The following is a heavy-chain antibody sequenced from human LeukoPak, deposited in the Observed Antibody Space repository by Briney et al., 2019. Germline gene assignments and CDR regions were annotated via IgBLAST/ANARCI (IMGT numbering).Heavy chain of an antibody. V-gene: IGHV3-30*18. Sequence: GGSLRLSCAASGFTFSSYGMHWVRQAPGKGLEWVAVISYDGSNKYYADSVKGRFTTSRGNSKNTLYLQMNSLRAEDTAVYYCAKDLSMVRGVIIYYYGMDVWGKGTTVTVSS. CDR3: AKDLSMVRGVIIYYYGMDV. CDR1: GFTFSSYG. D-gene: IGHD3-10*01. CDR2: ISYDGSNK. J-gene: IGHJ6*04.